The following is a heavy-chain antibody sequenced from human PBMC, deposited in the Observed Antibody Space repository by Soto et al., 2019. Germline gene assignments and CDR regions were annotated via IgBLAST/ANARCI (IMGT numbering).Heavy chain of an antibody. CDR1: GFTVSSNY. CDR2: IYSGGST. J-gene: IGHJ6*02. D-gene: IGHD2-2*01. CDR3: ARDRPVGRHGMDV. V-gene: IGHV3-53*01. Sequence: EVQLVESGGGLIQPGGSPRLSCAASGFTVSSNYMSWVRQAPGKGLEWVSVIYSGGSTYYADSVKGRFTISRDNSKNTLYLQMNSLRAEDTAVYYCARDRPVGRHGMDVWGQGTTVTVSS.